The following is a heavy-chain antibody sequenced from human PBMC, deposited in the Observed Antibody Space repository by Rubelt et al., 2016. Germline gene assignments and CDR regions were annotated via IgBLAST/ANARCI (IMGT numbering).Heavy chain of an antibody. Sequence: EVQLVESGGGLVQPGGSLRLSCAAPGFTVSSNYMSWVRQAPGKGLEWVSVIYSVVSTYYADSVKCRFTISRDNSKNTLYLQMNSLRAEDTAVYYCARNWGFDYWGQGTLVTVSS. CDR3: ARNWGFDY. CDR2: IYSVVST. CDR1: GFTVSSNY. D-gene: IGHD7-27*01. J-gene: IGHJ4*02. V-gene: IGHV3-66*01.